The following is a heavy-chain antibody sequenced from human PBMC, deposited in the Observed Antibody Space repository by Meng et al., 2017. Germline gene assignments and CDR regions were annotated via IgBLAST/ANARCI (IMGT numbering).Heavy chain of an antibody. V-gene: IGHV3-21*01. CDR2: ISSSSSYI. CDR1: GFTFSSYS. Sequence: GESLKISCAASGFTFSSYSMNWVRQAPGKGLEWVSSISSSSSYIYYADSVKGRFTISRDNAKNSLYLQMDSLRVDDTAVYHCARDGSRSSAFRSFDIWGQGTMVTVSS. CDR3: ARDGSRSSAFRSFDI. D-gene: IGHD1-26*01. J-gene: IGHJ3*02.